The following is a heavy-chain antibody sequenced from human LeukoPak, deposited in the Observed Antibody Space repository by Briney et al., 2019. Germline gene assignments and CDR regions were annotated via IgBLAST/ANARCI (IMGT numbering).Heavy chain of an antibody. CDR3: AKVLGNSFDY. Sequence: PGGSLRLSCAASGFTFSSYSMNWVRKAPGKGLEWVSSIKNSGDTTYYADSVKGRFTISRDISKNTLYLQMNSLRAEDTAIYYCAKVLGNSFDYWGQGTLVTVSS. D-gene: IGHD2-15*01. V-gene: IGHV3-23*01. CDR2: IKNSGDTT. J-gene: IGHJ4*02. CDR1: GFTFSSYS.